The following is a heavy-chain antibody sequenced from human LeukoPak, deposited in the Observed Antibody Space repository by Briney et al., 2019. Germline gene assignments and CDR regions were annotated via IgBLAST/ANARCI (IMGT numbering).Heavy chain of an antibody. CDR2: IYHSGNT. CDR3: AAVADWFDP. J-gene: IGHJ5*02. CDR1: GYSISSGYY. D-gene: IGHD4-23*01. V-gene: IGHV4-38-2*02. Sequence: SETLSLTCTVSGYSISSGYYWGWIRQPPGKGLEWIGSIYHSGNTYYSPSLKSRVTISVDTSKNQFSLKLSSVTAADTAVYYCAAVADWFDPWGQGTLVTVSS.